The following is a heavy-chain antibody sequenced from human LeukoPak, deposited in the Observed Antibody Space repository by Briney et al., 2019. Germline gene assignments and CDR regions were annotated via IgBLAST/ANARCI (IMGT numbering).Heavy chain of an antibody. J-gene: IGHJ4*02. CDR3: ARTYGDYEGAFDY. D-gene: IGHD4-17*01. CDR2: IYYSGST. CDR1: GGSISSSSYY. Sequence: PSETLSLTCTVSGGSISSSSYYWGWIRQPPGKGLEWIGSIYYSGSTYYNPSLKGRVTISVDTSKNQFSLKLSSVTAADTAVYYCARTYGDYEGAFDYWGQGTLVTVSS. V-gene: IGHV4-39*07.